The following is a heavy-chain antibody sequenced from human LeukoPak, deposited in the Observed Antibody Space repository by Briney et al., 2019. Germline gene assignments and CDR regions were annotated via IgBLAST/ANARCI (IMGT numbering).Heavy chain of an antibody. Sequence: GGSLRLSCAASGFTFGGYAMNWVRQAPGKGLEWLSTITGSGGRTYYADSVKGRFTISRDNSKNTLYMQMNSLRVEDTAVYYCTRGRDDYGDPGAFDMWGQGTMVTVSS. CDR1: GFTFGGYA. CDR2: ITGSGGRT. J-gene: IGHJ3*02. CDR3: TRGRDDYGDPGAFDM. V-gene: IGHV3-23*01. D-gene: IGHD4-17*01.